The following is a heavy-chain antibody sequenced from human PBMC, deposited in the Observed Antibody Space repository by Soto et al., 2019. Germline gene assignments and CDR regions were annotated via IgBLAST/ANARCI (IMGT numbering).Heavy chain of an antibody. CDR2: VYYSGST. D-gene: IGHD3-10*01. CDR3: VRRYSYGSGKYGMDL. J-gene: IGHJ6*02. Sequence: ETLSHSCTVSVGYISSSGYDGGWISQTPGKGLEWIGSVYYSGSTYDNPSLKSRITLSVDKPKNQFSLRLTSVTAADTAVYFCVRRYSYGSGKYGMDLWGQGTTVTVSS. CDR1: VGYISSSGYD. V-gene: IGHV4-39*01.